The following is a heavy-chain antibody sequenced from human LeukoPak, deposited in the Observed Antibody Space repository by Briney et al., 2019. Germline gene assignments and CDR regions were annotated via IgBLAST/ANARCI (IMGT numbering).Heavy chain of an antibody. CDR1: GGTFSSYA. Sequence: ASVKVSCKASGGTFSSYAISWVRQAPGQGLEWMGGIIPIFGTANYAQKFQGRVTITADESTSTAYMELSSLRSEDTAVYYCGGAYYYGSGSRDEGYYYYGMDVWGQGTTATVSS. CDR3: GGAYYYGSGSRDEGYYYYGMDV. V-gene: IGHV1-69*13. D-gene: IGHD3-10*01. CDR2: IIPIFGTA. J-gene: IGHJ6*02.